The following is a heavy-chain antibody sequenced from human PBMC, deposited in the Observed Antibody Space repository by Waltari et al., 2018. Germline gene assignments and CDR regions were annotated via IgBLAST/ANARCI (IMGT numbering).Heavy chain of an antibody. CDR3: AIGYSGGWYGV. CDR1: GGSFSGYY. J-gene: IGHJ4*02. V-gene: IGHV4-34*02. CDR2: INHSSGST. D-gene: IGHD6-19*01. Sequence: QVQLQQWGAGLLKPSETLSLTCAVYGGSFSGYYWTWIRQPPDKGLEWVGEINHSSGSTNYNRSLKSRLTILIDTSKNQFSLKLSSVIAADTAVYYCAIGYSGGWYGVWGQGTLVTVSS.